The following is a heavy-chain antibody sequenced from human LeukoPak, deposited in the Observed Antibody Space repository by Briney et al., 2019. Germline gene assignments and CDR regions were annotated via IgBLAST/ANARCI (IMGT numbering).Heavy chain of an antibody. CDR3: AREPTQPLRFGEFHPFDN. D-gene: IGHD3-10*01. J-gene: IGHJ4*02. V-gene: IGHV4-31*03. CDR1: GASIRTSEDH. CDR2: TSNSDYP. Sequence: SETLSLTCTVSGASIRTSEDHWTWIRQHPGKGLEWIGYTSNSDYPDSNPSLKSRVTISLDTSKNQFSLKLRSVTAAGTAVYYCAREPTQPLRFGEFHPFDNWGQGTLVTVSS.